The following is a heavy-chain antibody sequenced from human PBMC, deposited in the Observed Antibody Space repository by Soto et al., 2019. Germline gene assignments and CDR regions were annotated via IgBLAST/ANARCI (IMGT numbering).Heavy chain of an antibody. CDR2: ISGSGDTP. J-gene: IGHJ4*02. CDR3: AKEGTSGLYYFDY. V-gene: IGHV3-23*01. Sequence: SGFTFSNYAISWVRQAPGKGLEWVSIISGSGDTPYYADSVKGRFTISRDNSRNTLYLQMNSLRAGDSAKYYCAKEGTSGLYYFDYWGPGTLVTVSS. CDR1: GFTFSNYA. D-gene: IGHD6-19*01.